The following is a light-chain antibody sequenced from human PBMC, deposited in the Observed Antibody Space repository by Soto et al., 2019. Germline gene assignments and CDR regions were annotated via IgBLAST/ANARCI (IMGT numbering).Light chain of an antibody. CDR2: AAS. J-gene: IGKJ1*01. Sequence: DIQMTQSPSSLSISVGDRVTITCRASQSINNYLNWYQQKPGRVPKVLIYAASRLQSGVPSRFSGSGAGTDFTLTISGLQPEDSATYYCHQSYITPWTFGQGTKVEIK. CDR1: QSINNY. V-gene: IGKV1-39*01. CDR3: HQSYITPWT.